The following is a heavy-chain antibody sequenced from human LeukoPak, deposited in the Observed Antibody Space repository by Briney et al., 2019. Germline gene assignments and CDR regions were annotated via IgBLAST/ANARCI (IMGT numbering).Heavy chain of an antibody. Sequence: GGSLRLSCAASGFTLSIYWMTWVRQAPGKGLEWVASIKQDGNEKYYVDSVKGRFTISRDNAENSLYLQMNSLRAEDTAVYYCARGVSSFDYWGQGTLVTVSS. CDR1: GFTLSIYW. J-gene: IGHJ4*02. D-gene: IGHD6-13*01. V-gene: IGHV3-7*01. CDR3: ARGVSSFDY. CDR2: IKQDGNEK.